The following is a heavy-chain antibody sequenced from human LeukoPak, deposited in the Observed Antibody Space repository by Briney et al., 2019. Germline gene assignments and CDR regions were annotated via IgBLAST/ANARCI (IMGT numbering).Heavy chain of an antibody. D-gene: IGHD3-9*01. CDR2: ISYDGSNK. CDR3: AKGDYYDVLTGRQNWFGP. Sequence: GGSLRLSCAASGFTFSSYGMHWVRQVPGKGLEWVAVISYDGSNKYYADSVKGRFTISRDNSKNTLYLQMNSLRVEDTAVYYCAKGDYYDVLTGRQNWFGPWGQGTLVTVSS. CDR1: GFTFSSYG. V-gene: IGHV3-30*18. J-gene: IGHJ5*02.